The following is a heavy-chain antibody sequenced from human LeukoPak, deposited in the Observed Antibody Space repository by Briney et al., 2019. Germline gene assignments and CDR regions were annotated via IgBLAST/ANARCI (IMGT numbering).Heavy chain of an antibody. CDR1: GGSISSGDYY. CDR3: ARGDSSGSYVFDY. J-gene: IGHJ4*02. CDR2: IYYSGST. D-gene: IGHD3-22*01. V-gene: IGHV4-30-4*01. Sequence: SETLSLTCTVSGGSISSGDYYWSWIRQPPGTGLEWIGYIYYSGSTYYNPSLKSRVTISVDTSKNQFSLKLSSVTAADTAVYYRARGDSSGSYVFDYWGQGTLVTVSS.